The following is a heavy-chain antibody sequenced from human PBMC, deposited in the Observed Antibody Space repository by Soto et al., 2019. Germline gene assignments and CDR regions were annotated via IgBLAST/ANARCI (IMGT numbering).Heavy chain of an antibody. J-gene: IGHJ6*02. CDR2: INHSGST. CDR1: GGSFSGYY. D-gene: IGHD3-10*01. V-gene: IGHV4-34*01. Sequence: QVQLQQWGAGLLKPSETLSLTCAVYGGSFSGYYWSWIRQPPGKGLEWIGEINHSGSTNYNPSLKGRVTIAVDTSKNQFSMKLSSVTAADTAVYYCARGTLRSRSYLFGMDVWGQETTVTVSS. CDR3: ARGTLRSRSYLFGMDV.